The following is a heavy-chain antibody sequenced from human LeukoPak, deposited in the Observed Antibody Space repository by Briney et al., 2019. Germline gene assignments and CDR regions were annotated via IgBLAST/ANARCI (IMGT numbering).Heavy chain of an antibody. J-gene: IGHJ5*02. CDR1: GFTFRGFA. D-gene: IGHD2-15*01. CDR2: ISDSSDTT. V-gene: IGHV3-23*01. Sequence: GGSLRLSCVGSGFTFRGFAMSWVRQAPGKGLEWVSSISDSSDTTYSADSVKDRFSISRDNSKNTLYLQMNSLRAEDTAVYFCATSGYWIAAPDRWGQGTLVLVSS. CDR3: ATSGYWIAAPDR.